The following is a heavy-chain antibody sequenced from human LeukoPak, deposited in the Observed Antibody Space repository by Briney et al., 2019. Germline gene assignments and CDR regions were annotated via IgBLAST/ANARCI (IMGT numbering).Heavy chain of an antibody. CDR1: GGSFSGYY. CDR3: ARGLYDFWSGYYNIWFDP. J-gene: IGHJ5*02. D-gene: IGHD3-3*01. Sequence: PSETLSLTCAVYGGSFSGYYWSWIRQPPGKGLEWIGEINHSGSTNYNPSLKSRVTISVDTSKNQFSLKLSSVTAADTAVYYCARGLYDFWSGYYNIWFDPWGQGTLVTVSS. CDR2: INHSGST. V-gene: IGHV4-34*01.